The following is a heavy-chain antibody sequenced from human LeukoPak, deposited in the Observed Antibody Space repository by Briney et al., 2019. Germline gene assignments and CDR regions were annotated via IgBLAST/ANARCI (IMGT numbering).Heavy chain of an antibody. J-gene: IGHJ4*02. V-gene: IGHV1-24*01. D-gene: IGHD2-15*01. CDR2: YDPEDGAI. Sequence: ASVKVSFKVSGYALTELSMHWVRQAPGKGLEWMGGYDPEDGAIIYAQKFQGRATVTEDTSTDTAHMELSRLTSEDTAVYYCARALRVGRYSADYWGQGTLVTVSS. CDR3: ARALRVGRYSADY. CDR1: GYALTELS.